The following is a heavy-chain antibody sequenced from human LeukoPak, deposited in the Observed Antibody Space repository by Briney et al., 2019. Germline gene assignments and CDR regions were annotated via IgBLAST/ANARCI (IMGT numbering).Heavy chain of an antibody. V-gene: IGHV3-23*01. CDR1: GFTFNIYA. D-gene: IGHD1-1*01. CDR3: SYDSTDHNGVYVAFDI. J-gene: IGHJ3*02. Sequence: GGSLRLSCAASGFTFNIYAMSRVRQAPGKGAEWVSSIGSTDIYYAYSVKGRFTISRDNSRNTLYMQMNSLRGEAMAVSYCSYDSTDHNGVYVAFDIWGRGTLVTVSS. CDR2: IGSTDI.